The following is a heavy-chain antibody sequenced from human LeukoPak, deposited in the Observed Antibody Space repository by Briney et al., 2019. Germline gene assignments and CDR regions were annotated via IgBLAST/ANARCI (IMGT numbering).Heavy chain of an antibody. J-gene: IGHJ4*02. Sequence: PGGSLSLSCAASGFTFNIFSMSWVRQAPGKGLEWVSSIMSDSDVTHYADSVRGRFTVSRDNAKNSVYLQMTGLKVDDTAIYYCARDPMKYDILTGFYSWGQGVLVTVSS. CDR2: IMSDSDVT. D-gene: IGHD3-9*01. CDR1: GFTFNIFS. CDR3: ARDPMKYDILTGFYS. V-gene: IGHV3-21*01.